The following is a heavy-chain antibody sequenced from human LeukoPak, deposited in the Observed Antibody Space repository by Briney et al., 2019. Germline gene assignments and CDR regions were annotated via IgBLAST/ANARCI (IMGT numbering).Heavy chain of an antibody. Sequence: PSETLSLTCAVYGGSFSDYYWTWIRQPPGKGPEWIGEINHSGGTNHNPSLMSRVIMSVDTSENQFSLKVSSVTAADTAVYYCARVGYRFSINDWSRIGLGAYTTKYYYYMDVWGKGTTVTVSS. CDR1: GGSFSDYY. CDR2: INHSGGT. D-gene: IGHD5-18*01. CDR3: ARVGYRFSINDWSRIGLGAYTTKYYYYMDV. J-gene: IGHJ6*03. V-gene: IGHV4-34*01.